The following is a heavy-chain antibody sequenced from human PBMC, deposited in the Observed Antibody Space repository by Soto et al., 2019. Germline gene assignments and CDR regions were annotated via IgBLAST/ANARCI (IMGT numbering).Heavy chain of an antibody. CDR1: GGSISSYY. CDR2: IYYSGST. V-gene: IGHV4-59*01. CDR3: ARRWGTSFDF. Sequence: QVQLQESGPGLVKPSETLSLTCTVSGGSISSYYWSWIRQPPGKGLEWIGYIYYSGSTNYNPSLXSXAXQXXATSKTQSSRKLTSVTAADTAVYYCARRWGTSFDFWGQGTLVTVSS. J-gene: IGHJ4*02. D-gene: IGHD7-27*01.